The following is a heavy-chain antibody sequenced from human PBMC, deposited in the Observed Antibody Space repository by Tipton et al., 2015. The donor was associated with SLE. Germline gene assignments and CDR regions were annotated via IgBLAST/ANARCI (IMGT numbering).Heavy chain of an antibody. J-gene: IGHJ3*02. CDR2: IRYDGGNT. D-gene: IGHD6-6*01. V-gene: IGHV3-30*02. CDR1: GFTFISFG. Sequence: SLRLSCAASGFTFISFGMHWVRQAPGKGLEWVSFIRYDGGNTYYADSVKGRFTISRDNSKSTVYLQMNSLRAEDTAVYYCARDARALAALDAFDIWGQGPRSPSPQ. CDR3: ARDARALAALDAFDI.